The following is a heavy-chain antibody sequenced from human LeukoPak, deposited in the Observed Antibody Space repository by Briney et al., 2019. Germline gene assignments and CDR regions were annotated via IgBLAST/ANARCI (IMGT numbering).Heavy chain of an antibody. J-gene: IGHJ4*02. CDR3: AKHSYRVDSFTDY. V-gene: IGHV3-48*03. D-gene: IGHD5-12*01. CDR2: IAVDGTK. CDR1: GFTLSNSE. Sequence: GGSLRLSCAASGFTLSNSEMNWVRQAPGKGLEWVSFIAVDGTKYYPDSVRGRFTISRDSAKNSLFLQMNSLRAEDTAVYYCAKHSYRVDSFTDYWGQGTLVTVSS.